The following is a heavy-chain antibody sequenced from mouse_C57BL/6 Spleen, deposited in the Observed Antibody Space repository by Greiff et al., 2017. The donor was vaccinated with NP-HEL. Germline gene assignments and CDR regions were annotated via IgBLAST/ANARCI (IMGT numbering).Heavy chain of an antibody. V-gene: IGHV1-42*01. CDR1: GYSFTGYY. J-gene: IGHJ1*03. Sequence: VQLKESGPELVKPGASVKISCKASGYSFTGYYMNWVKQSPEKSLEWIGEINPSTGGTTYNQKFKAKATLTVDKSSSTAYMQLKSLTSEDSAVYYCARRGPATDWYFDVWGTGTTVTVSS. D-gene: IGHD3-1*01. CDR3: ARRGPATDWYFDV. CDR2: INPSTGGT.